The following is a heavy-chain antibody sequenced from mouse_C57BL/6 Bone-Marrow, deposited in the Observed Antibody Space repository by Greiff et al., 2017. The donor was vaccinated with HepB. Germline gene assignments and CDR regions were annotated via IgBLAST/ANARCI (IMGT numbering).Heavy chain of an antibody. J-gene: IGHJ1*03. Sequence: EVKLVESGGDLVKPGGSLKLSCAASGFTFSSYGMSWVRQTPDKRLEWVATISSGGSYTYYPDSVKGRFTISRDNAKNTLYLQMSSLKSEDTAMYYDARRGSYYGSSPWYFDVWGTGTTVTVSS. CDR3: ARRGSYYGSSPWYFDV. D-gene: IGHD1-1*01. V-gene: IGHV5-6*02. CDR1: GFTFSSYG. CDR2: ISSGGSYT.